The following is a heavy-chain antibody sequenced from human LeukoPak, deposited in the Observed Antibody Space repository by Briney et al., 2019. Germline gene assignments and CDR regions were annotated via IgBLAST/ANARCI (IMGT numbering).Heavy chain of an antibody. V-gene: IGHV3-23*01. CDR1: GFSFSSYA. D-gene: IGHD1-7*01. Sequence: GGTLRLSCAASGFSFSSYAMSWVRQAPGTGLEWVSVISDSGGSTYYADSVKGRFTISRDNSKNTLYPQMNSLRAEDTAVYYCAKDGNSPYYYYYMDVWGKGTTVTVSS. CDR3: AKDGNSPYYYYYMDV. J-gene: IGHJ6*03. CDR2: ISDSGGST.